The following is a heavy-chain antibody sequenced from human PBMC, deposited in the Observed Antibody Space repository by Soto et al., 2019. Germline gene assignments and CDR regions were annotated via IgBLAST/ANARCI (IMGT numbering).Heavy chain of an antibody. CDR1: GFTFSSYG. Sequence: GGSLRLSCAASGFTFSSYGMHWVRQAPGKGLEWVAVIWYDGSNKYYADSVKGRFTISRDNSKNTLYLQMNSLRAEDTAVYYCARDWRGEDDDYSNYVQVLDPWGQGTLVTVSS. D-gene: IGHD4-4*01. CDR2: IWYDGSNK. V-gene: IGHV3-33*01. J-gene: IGHJ5*02. CDR3: ARDWRGEDDDYSNYVQVLDP.